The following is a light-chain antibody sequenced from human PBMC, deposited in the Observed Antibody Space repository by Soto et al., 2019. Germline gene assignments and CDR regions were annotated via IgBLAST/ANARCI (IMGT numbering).Light chain of an antibody. CDR1: SSDIGGYRY. Sequence: QSVLTQPASVSMSPGQSVTISCTGTSSDIGGYRYVSWYQQRPGKAPKLMIHDVTNRPSGVSDRFSGSKSGNTASLTISGLQAEDEADYYCTSYTSDSSVIFGGGTKLTVL. CDR3: TSYTSDSSVI. J-gene: IGLJ2*01. CDR2: DVT. V-gene: IGLV2-14*03.